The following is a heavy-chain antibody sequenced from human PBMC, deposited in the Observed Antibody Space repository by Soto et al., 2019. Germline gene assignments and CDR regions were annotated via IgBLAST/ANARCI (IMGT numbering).Heavy chain of an antibody. CDR1: GGSISSSSYY. V-gene: IGHV4-39*01. CDR3: ARHTQRLRCFDI. J-gene: IGHJ3*02. D-gene: IGHD4-17*01. CDR2: IYYSGST. Sequence: QLQLQESGPGLVKPSETLSLTCTVSGGSISSSSYYWGWIRQPPGKGLEWIGSIYYSGSTYYNPSLKSRVTISVDTSKNQFSLKLSSVTAADTAVYYFARHTQRLRCFDIWGQGTMVTVSS.